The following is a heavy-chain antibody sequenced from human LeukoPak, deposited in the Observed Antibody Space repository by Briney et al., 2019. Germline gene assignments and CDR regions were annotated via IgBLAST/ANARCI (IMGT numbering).Heavy chain of an antibody. D-gene: IGHD3-10*01. CDR2: INSDGTST. V-gene: IGHV3-74*01. CDR1: RFTFSFYW. J-gene: IGHJ3*02. Sequence: GGSLRLSCAASRFTFSFYWMDWVRQAPGKGLVWVSRINSDGTSTTYADFVEGRLTISRDNAKNTLYLQMSSLRAEDTAVYYCARPRGSNDAFDIWGQGTMVTVSS. CDR3: ARPRGSNDAFDI.